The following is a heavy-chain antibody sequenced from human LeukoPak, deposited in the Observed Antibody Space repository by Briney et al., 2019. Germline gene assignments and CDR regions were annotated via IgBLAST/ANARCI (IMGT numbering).Heavy chain of an antibody. J-gene: IGHJ4*02. D-gene: IGHD4-17*01. V-gene: IGHV4-59*07. CDR2: LYYAGGT. Sequence: PSDTLSLTCTLSGDSMRRCFWRWVRQPPGKGREGLGFLYYAGGTNYNPSLKSRVSISVDTATTQLSLNLNSVTAADTAVYYCARLRSAGYGYFENWGQGALGTGSS. CDR3: ARLRSAGYGYFEN. CDR1: GDSMRRCF.